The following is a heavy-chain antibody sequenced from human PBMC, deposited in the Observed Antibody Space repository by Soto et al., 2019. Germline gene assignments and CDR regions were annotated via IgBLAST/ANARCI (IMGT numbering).Heavy chain of an antibody. CDR1: GFTFSSYG. Sequence: GGSLRLSCAASGFTFSSYGMHWVRQAPGKGLEWVAVMWSDGSNKYYADSVEGRFTISRDNSKNTLYLQMNSLRAEDTAVYYCARDGDSSGHSSQFDDWGQGTRVTVSS. CDR2: MWSDGSNK. CDR3: ARDGDSSGHSSQFDD. J-gene: IGHJ4*02. V-gene: IGHV3-33*01. D-gene: IGHD3-22*01.